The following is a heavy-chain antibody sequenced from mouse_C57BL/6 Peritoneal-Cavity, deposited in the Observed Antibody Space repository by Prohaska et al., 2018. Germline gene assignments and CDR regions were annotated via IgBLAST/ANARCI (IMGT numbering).Heavy chain of an antibody. D-gene: IGHD2-1*01. CDR3: ACNYDAMDY. J-gene: IGHJ4*01. V-gene: IGHV1-61*01. CDR1: GYTFTSYW. CDR2: IYPSDSET. Sequence: QVQLQQPGAELVRPGSSVKLSCTASGYTFTSYWMDWVKQRPGQGLEWIGNIYPSDSETHYNQKFKDKATLTVDKSSSTAYMQLSSLRSEESAVYYCACNYDAMDYWGQGTSVTVYS.